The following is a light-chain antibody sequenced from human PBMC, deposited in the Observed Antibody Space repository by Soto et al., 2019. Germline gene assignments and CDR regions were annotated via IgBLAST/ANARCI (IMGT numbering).Light chain of an antibody. V-gene: IGKV3-20*01. CDR1: QSFSSNY. CDR3: QQYGSSRT. Sequence: EIVLTQSPGTLSLSPGERATLSCRASQSFSSNYLAWYQQKPRQAPRLLIYGTSSSATGIPDRFSGSGSGTDFTLTISRLEPEDFAVYYFQQYGSSRTFGQGTNVEIK. J-gene: IGKJ1*01. CDR2: GTS.